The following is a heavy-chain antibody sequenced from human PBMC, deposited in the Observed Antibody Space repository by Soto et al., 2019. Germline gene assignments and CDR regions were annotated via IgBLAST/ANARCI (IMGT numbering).Heavy chain of an antibody. CDR2: IYSGGST. J-gene: IGHJ4*02. V-gene: IGHV3-66*01. CDR3: AIDRSLYSSGWYYY. Sequence: EVQLVESGGGLVQPGGSLRLSCAASGFTVSSNYMSWVRQAQGKGLEWVSVIYSGGSTYYADSVKGRFTISRDNSKNTLYLQMNSLRAEDTAVYYCAIDRSLYSSGWYYYWGQGTLVTVSS. D-gene: IGHD6-19*01. CDR1: GFTVSSNY.